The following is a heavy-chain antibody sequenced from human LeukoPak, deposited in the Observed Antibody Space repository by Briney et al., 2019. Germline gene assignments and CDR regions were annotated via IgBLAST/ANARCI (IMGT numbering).Heavy chain of an antibody. V-gene: IGHV3-30-3*01. CDR1: GFTFSSYA. CDR2: ISYDGSNK. D-gene: IGHD6-6*01. J-gene: IGHJ3*02. CDR3: ARDPGYSSSRGAFDI. Sequence: GRSLRLSCAASGFTFSSYAMHWVRQAPGKGLEWVAVISYDGSNKYYADSVKGRFTISRDNSKNTPYLQMNSLRAEDTAVYYCARDPGYSSSRGAFDIWGQGTMITVSS.